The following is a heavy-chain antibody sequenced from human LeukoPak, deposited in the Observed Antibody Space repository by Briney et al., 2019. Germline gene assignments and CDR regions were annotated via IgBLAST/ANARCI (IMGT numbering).Heavy chain of an antibody. CDR1: GGSISSSSYY. CDR3: ARGQQLVG. Sequence: SETLSLTCTVSGGSISSSSYYWGWIRQPPGKGLEWIGSIYYSGSTYYNPSLKSRVTISVDTSKNQFSLKLSSVTAADTAVYYCARGQQLVGWGQGTLVTVSS. D-gene: IGHD6-13*01. V-gene: IGHV4-39*07. J-gene: IGHJ4*02. CDR2: IYYSGST.